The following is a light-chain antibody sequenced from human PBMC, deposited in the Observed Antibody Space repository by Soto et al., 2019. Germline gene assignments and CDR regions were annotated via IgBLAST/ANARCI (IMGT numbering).Light chain of an antibody. CDR3: ASYTSSSTSVI. CDR2: EVS. V-gene: IGLV2-14*01. Sequence: QSALTQPASVSGSPGQSITISCTGTSSDVGGYKYVSWYQQHPDKAPKLIIFEVSNRPSGISSRFSGSKSGNTASLTISGFQAEDEADYYCASYTSSSTSVIFGRGTQLTVL. CDR1: SSDVGGYKY. J-gene: IGLJ2*01.